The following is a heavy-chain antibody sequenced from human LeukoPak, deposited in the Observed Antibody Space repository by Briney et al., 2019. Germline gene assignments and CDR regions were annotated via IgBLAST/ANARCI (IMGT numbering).Heavy chain of an antibody. CDR3: AKDLWQRGGSGFDP. V-gene: IGHV3-30*18. D-gene: IGHD3-16*01. J-gene: IGHJ5*02. CDR2: ISYDGSNK. Sequence: PGGSLRLSCAASGFTFSSYGMHWVRQAPGKGLEWVAVISYDGSNKYYADSVKGRFTISRDNSKNTLYLQMNSLRAVDTAVYYCAKDLWQRGGSGFDPWGQGTLVTVSS. CDR1: GFTFSSYG.